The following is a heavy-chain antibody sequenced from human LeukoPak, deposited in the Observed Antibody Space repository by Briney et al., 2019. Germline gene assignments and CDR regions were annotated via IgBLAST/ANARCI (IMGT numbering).Heavy chain of an antibody. CDR1: GFTFTSYA. D-gene: IGHD3-3*01. CDR3: AKGPLFWSGYHYFDY. V-gene: IGHV3-23*01. J-gene: IGHJ4*02. CDR2: IIGDGRST. Sequence: GGSLRLSCAASGFTFTSYAMSWVRQAPGKGREWVSAIIGDGRSTYYADSVKGRFTISRDNSKNTFYLQMNSLRAEDTAVYYCAKGPLFWSGYHYFDYWGQGTLVTVSS.